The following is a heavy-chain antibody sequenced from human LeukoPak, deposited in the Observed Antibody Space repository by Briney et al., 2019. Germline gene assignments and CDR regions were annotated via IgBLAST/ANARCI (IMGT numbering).Heavy chain of an antibody. CDR3: ARGGYSYGYYYYGMDV. V-gene: IGHV4-34*01. D-gene: IGHD5-18*01. CDR2: INHSGST. CDR1: GGSFSGYY. J-gene: IGHJ6*02. Sequence: SETLSLTCAVYGGSFSGYYWSWIRQPPGKGLEWIGEINHSGSTNYNPSLKSRVTISVDTSKNQFSRKLSSVTAADTAVYYCARGGYSYGYYYYGMDVWGQGTTVTVSS.